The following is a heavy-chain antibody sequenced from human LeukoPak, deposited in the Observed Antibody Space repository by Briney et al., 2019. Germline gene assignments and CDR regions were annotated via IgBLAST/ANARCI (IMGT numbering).Heavy chain of an antibody. Sequence: SQTLSLTCDISGDTVSSNSAAWNWIRQSPSRGLEWLGRTYYRSKWYYDYAVSVKSPITISPDTSKNQFSLQLNSVTADDTAAYYCARGFALDFWGQGTMVTVSS. J-gene: IGHJ3*01. CDR2: TYYRSKWYY. CDR1: GDTVSSNSAA. V-gene: IGHV6-1*01. CDR3: ARGFALDF.